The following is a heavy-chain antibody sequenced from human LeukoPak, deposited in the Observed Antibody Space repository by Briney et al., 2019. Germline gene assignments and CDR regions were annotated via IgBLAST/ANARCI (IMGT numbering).Heavy chain of an antibody. CDR1: GFTFSSYT. V-gene: IGHV3-21*04. CDR2: ISTSSSYI. J-gene: IGHJ5*02. Sequence: GGSLRLSCAASGFTFSSYTMNWVRQAPGKGLEWVSSISTSSSYIYFADSVKGRFTISRDNAKNSLYLQMNSLRAEDTALYYCARGAGIAVAGTSWFDPWGQGTLVTVSS. CDR3: ARGAGIAVAGTSWFDP. D-gene: IGHD6-19*01.